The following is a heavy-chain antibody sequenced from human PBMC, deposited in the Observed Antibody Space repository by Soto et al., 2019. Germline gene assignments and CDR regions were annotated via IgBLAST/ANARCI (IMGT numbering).Heavy chain of an antibody. J-gene: IGHJ6*02. Sequence: VSVKVSCKASGYTFTSYGISWVRQAPGQGLEWMGWISAYNGNTNYAQKLQGRVTMTTDTSTSTAYMELRSLRSDDTAVYYCARTRDYYGSGRHGYYYGMDVWGQGTTVTAP. CDR1: GYTFTSYG. CDR2: ISAYNGNT. CDR3: ARTRDYYGSGRHGYYYGMDV. V-gene: IGHV1-18*04. D-gene: IGHD3-10*01.